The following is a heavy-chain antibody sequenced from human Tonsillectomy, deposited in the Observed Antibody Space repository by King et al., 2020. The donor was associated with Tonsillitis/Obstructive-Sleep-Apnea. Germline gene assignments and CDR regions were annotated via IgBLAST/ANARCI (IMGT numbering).Heavy chain of an antibody. CDR3: AREGGYGPVDF. D-gene: IGHD5-12*01. V-gene: IGHV3-30*04. Sequence: VQLVESGGGVVQPGRSLRLSCAASGFTFSSYAMYWVRQAPGKGLEWVAVISYDGRKKYHADSVKGRFTISRDISKNTLYLQMNSLRAEDTAVYYCAREGGYGPVDFWGEGALVTVSS. J-gene: IGHJ4*02. CDR2: ISYDGRKK. CDR1: GFTFSSYA.